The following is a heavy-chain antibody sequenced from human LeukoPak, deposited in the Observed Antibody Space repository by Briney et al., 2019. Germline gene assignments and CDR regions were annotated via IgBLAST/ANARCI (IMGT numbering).Heavy chain of an antibody. CDR1: GFTFSTYW. CDR3: ARGPDWLDS. Sequence: PGGSLRLSCAGSGFTFSTYWMSWVRQAPGKGLEWVANIKVDGSEKNYVDSVKGRFTISRDNAKNSLYLLMNSLRGEDTAVYYCARGPDWLDSWGQGTLVTASS. J-gene: IGHJ5*01. V-gene: IGHV3-7*01. CDR2: IKVDGSEK.